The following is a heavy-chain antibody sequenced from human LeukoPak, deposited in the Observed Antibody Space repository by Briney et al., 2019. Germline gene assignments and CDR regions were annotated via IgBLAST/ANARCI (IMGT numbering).Heavy chain of an antibody. V-gene: IGHV3-30*04. Sequence: GGSLRLSCAASGFTFSIYAMHWVRQAPGKGLEWVAVISYDGSNKYYADSVKGRFTISRDNSKNTLYLQVNSLRAEDTAVYYCARAGSSWYYYYYYMDVWGKGTTVTVSS. CDR3: ARAGSSWYYYYYYMDV. J-gene: IGHJ6*03. CDR2: ISYDGSNK. CDR1: GFTFSIYA. D-gene: IGHD6-13*01.